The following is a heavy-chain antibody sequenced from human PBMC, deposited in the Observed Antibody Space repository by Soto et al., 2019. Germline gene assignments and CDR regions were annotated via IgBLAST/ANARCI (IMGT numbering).Heavy chain of an antibody. CDR1: GGSISSYY. CDR2: IYYSGST. V-gene: IGHV4-59*01. Sequence: PSETLSLTCTVSGGSISSYYWSWIRQPPGKGLEWIGYIYYSGSTNYNPSLKSRVTISVDTSKNQFSLKLSSVTAADTAVYYCARGNYYDSSGYWNGAFDIWGQGTMVTVSS. CDR3: ARGNYYDSSGYWNGAFDI. D-gene: IGHD3-22*01. J-gene: IGHJ3*02.